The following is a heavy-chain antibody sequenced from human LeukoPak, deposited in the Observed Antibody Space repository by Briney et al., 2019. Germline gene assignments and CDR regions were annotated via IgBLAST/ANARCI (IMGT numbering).Heavy chain of an antibody. J-gene: IGHJ4*02. D-gene: IGHD1-1*01. V-gene: IGHV4-31*03. Sequence: SETLSPTCTVSGGSISSGGYYWSWIRQHPGKGLEWIGYIYYSGSTYYNPSLKSRVTISVDTSKNQFSLKLSSVTAADTAVYYCARVRRESQEQLYYFDYWGQGTLVTVSS. CDR1: GGSISSGGYY. CDR2: IYYSGST. CDR3: ARVRRESQEQLYYFDY.